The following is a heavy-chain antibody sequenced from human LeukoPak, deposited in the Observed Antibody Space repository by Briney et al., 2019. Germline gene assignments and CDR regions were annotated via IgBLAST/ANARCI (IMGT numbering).Heavy chain of an antibody. CDR1: GFTFSSYA. V-gene: IGHV3-23*01. D-gene: IGHD3-22*01. CDR3: AKSNRITMIVVVITAFDY. J-gene: IGHJ4*02. CDR2: ISGSGGST. Sequence: PGGSLRLSCAASGFTFSSYAMSWVRQAPGKGLEWVSAISGSGGSTYYADSVKGRFTISRDNSKNTLYLQMNSLRAEDTAVYYCAKSNRITMIVVVITAFDYWGQGTQVTVSS.